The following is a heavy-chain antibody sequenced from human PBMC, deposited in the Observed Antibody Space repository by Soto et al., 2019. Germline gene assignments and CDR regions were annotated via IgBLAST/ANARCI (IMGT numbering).Heavy chain of an antibody. J-gene: IGHJ6*03. CDR1: GGSISSGGYY. V-gene: IGHV4-31*03. Sequence: SETLSLTCTVSGGSISSGGYYWSWIRQHPGKGLEWIGYIYYSGSTNYNPSLKSRVTISVDTSKNQFSLKLSSVTAADTAVYYCARLLIRGYSYGTNYYYYMDVWGKGTTVTVSS. CDR3: ARLLIRGYSYGTNYYYYMDV. D-gene: IGHD5-18*01. CDR2: IYYSGST.